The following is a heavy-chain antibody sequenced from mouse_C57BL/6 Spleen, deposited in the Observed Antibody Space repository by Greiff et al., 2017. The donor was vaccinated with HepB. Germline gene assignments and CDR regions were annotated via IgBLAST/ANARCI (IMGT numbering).Heavy chain of an antibody. CDR3: TPLTGSFAY. D-gene: IGHD4-1*01. V-gene: IGHV14-4*01. Sequence: EVQLQQSGAELVRPGASVKLSCTASDFNIKDDYMHWVKQRPEQGLEWIGWIDPENGDTEYASKFQGKATITADTSSNTAYLQLSSLTSEDTAVYYCTPLTGSFAYWGQGTLVTVSA. CDR2: IDPENGDT. J-gene: IGHJ3*01. CDR1: DFNIKDDY.